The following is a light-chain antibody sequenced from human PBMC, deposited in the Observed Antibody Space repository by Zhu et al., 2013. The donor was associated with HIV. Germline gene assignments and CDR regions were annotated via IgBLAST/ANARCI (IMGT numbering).Light chain of an antibody. Sequence: EIVLTQSPVTLSLSPGERATLSCRASQSVANSLAWYQQKPGQAPRLLIYGASRRATGIPVRFSGSGSGTQFSLTISSLQSEDFAVYFCQQYNNWPPITFGQGTRLEI. CDR3: QQYNNWPPIT. CDR1: QSVANS. V-gene: IGKV3D-15*01. J-gene: IGKJ5*01. CDR2: GAS.